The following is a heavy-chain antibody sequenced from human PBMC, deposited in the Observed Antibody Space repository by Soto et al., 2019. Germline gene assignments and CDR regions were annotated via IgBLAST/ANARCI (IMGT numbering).Heavy chain of an antibody. Sequence: GCLRVACAASGSTFSSYAMHWVRQAPGKGLEWVAVISYDGSNKYYADSVKGRFTISRDNSKNTLYLQMNSLRAEDTDVYYCARDQRLHYCMDVWGQGTTVNVSS. CDR3: ARDQRLHYCMDV. J-gene: IGHJ6*02. CDR2: ISYDGSNK. D-gene: IGHD4-4*01. V-gene: IGHV3-30-3*01. CDR1: GSTFSSYA.